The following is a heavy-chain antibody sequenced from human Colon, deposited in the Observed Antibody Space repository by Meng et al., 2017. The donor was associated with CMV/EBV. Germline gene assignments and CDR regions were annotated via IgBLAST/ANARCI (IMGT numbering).Heavy chain of an antibody. CDR3: ARDPGSGPAY. Sequence: CTVSGGSISSGGYYWSWIRQHPGKGLEWIGYIYYSGSTYYNPSLKSRVTISLDTSKNQFSLKLSSVTAADTAVYYCARDPGSGPAYWGQGTLVTVSS. J-gene: IGHJ4*02. CDR2: IYYSGST. CDR1: GGSISSGGYY. D-gene: IGHD2-15*01. V-gene: IGHV4-31*03.